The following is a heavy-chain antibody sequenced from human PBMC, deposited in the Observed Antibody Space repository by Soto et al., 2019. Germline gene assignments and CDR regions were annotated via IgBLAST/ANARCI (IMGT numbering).Heavy chain of an antibody. CDR1: GFTSEDYA. D-gene: IGHD6-6*01. CDR3: AKDSIRRSFSRSSTRARDAFDI. V-gene: IGHV3-9*02. Sequence: PGGSLRLSCAVSGFTSEDYAMHWVRQAPGKGLEWVSGISWDSRSVAYADSVKGRFTISRDNAENSLHLQMNSLRAEDTAVYYCAKDSIRRSFSRSSTRARDAFDIWGQGTMVTVS. J-gene: IGHJ3*02. CDR2: ISWDSRSV.